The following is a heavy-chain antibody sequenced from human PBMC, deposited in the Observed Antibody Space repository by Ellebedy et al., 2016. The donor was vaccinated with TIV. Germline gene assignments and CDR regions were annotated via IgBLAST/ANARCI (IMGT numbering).Heavy chain of an antibody. CDR3: AQRDPRYDYGDYEGSWYFDL. CDR1: GYTFTTYF. CDR2: MCPSDGSI. D-gene: IGHD4-17*01. J-gene: IGHJ2*01. Sequence: ASVKVSCKASGYTFTTYFMHWVRQAPGQGLEWMGRMCPSDGSISYAEKFQGRVTITRDTSASTAYMELSSLRSEDTAVYYCAQRDPRYDYGDYEGSWYFDLWGRGTLVTVSS. V-gene: IGHV1-46*01.